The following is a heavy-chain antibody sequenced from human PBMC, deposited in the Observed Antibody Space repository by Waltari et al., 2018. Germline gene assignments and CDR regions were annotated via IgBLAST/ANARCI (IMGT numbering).Heavy chain of an antibody. CDR1: GYTFTSYA. J-gene: IGHJ5*02. D-gene: IGHD3-10*01. Sequence: QVQLVQSGAEVKKPGASVKVSCKASGYTFTSYAMHWVRQAPGQRLEWMGWINAGNGNTKYSQKCQGRVTITRDTAASTAYMELSSLRSEDTAVYYCARKAKQYYYGSGSPDNWFDPWGQGTLVTVSS. CDR3: ARKAKQYYYGSGSPDNWFDP. V-gene: IGHV1-3*01. CDR2: INAGNGNT.